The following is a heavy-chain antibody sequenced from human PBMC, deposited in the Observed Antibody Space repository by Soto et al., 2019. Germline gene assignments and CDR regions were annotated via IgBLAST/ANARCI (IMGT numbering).Heavy chain of an antibody. D-gene: IGHD3-22*01. Sequence: SVKVSCMASGYTFTSYYMHWVRQVPGQGLEWMGIINPSGGSTSYAQKFQGRVTVTRDTSTSTVYMELSSLRSEDTAVYYCARSPYDSSGYYSFWGHGTLVTVSS. CDR3: ARSPYDSSGYYSF. CDR2: INPSGGST. V-gene: IGHV1-46*01. J-gene: IGHJ4*01. CDR1: GYTFTSYY.